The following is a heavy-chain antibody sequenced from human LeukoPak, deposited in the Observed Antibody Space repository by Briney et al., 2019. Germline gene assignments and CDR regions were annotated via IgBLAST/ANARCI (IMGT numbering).Heavy chain of an antibody. Sequence: GGSLRLSCAASGFTFSSYGMHWVRQAPGKGLEWVAVIWYGGSDKYYADSVKGRFTISRDNSKNTLYLQMNSLRAEDTAVYNCARDGSDILTGYYSDHWGQGTLVTVSS. V-gene: IGHV3-33*01. CDR2: IWYGGSDK. J-gene: IGHJ4*02. CDR3: ARDGSDILTGYYSDH. CDR1: GFTFSSYG. D-gene: IGHD3-9*01.